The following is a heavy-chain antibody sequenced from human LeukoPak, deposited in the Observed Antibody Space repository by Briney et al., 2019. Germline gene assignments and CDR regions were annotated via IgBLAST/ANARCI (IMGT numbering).Heavy chain of an antibody. Sequence: SETLSLTCSVSGGSGGSGSYYWSWIRQPPGKGLEWIGEINHSGSTNYNPSLKSRVTISVDTSKNQFSLKLSSVTAADTVVYYCARERIDYCSGGSCYSRRSLTMDVWGQGTTVTVSS. CDR2: INHSGST. V-gene: IGHV4-39*07. CDR1: GGSGGSGSYY. CDR3: ARERIDYCSGGSCYSRRSLTMDV. J-gene: IGHJ6*02. D-gene: IGHD2-15*01.